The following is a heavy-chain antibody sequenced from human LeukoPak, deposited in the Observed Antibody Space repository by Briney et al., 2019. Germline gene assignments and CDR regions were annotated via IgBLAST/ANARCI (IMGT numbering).Heavy chain of an antibody. CDR3: TTDLGIAVAGNNWFDP. V-gene: IGHV3-15*01. Sequence: PGGSLRLSCAASGFSFSNAWMSWVRQAPGKGLEWVGRIKSKTDGGTTDYAAPVKGRFSISRDDSKNTLYLQMNSLKTEDTAVYYCTTDLGIAVAGNNWFDPWGQGTLVTVSS. CDR2: IKSKTDGGTT. J-gene: IGHJ5*02. CDR1: GFSFSNAW. D-gene: IGHD6-19*01.